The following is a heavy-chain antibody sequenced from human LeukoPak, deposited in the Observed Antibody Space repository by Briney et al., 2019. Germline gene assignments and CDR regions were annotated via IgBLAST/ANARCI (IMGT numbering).Heavy chain of an antibody. V-gene: IGHV3-23*01. J-gene: IGHJ4*02. CDR3: AKGDTVVRSHNFDY. CDR2: ICGSDDGT. Sequence: PGWSLRLSCAASGFTFSSCWMHWVRQAPGKGLEWVSIICGSDDGTYYADSVKGRFTISRDNSKNTLYLQMNSLRAEDTAVYYCAKGDTVVRSHNFDYWGQGTLVTVSS. CDR1: GFTFSSCW. D-gene: IGHD4-23*01.